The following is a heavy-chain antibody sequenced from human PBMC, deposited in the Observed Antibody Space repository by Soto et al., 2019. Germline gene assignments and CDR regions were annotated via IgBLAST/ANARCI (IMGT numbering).Heavy chain of an antibody. Sequence: SETLSLTCTVSGGSISSSSYYWGWIRQPPGKGLEWIGSIYYSGSTYYNPSLKSRVTISVDTSKNQFSLKLSSVTAADTAVYYCARDRRSGSYYGYNFDYWGQGTLVTVSS. J-gene: IGHJ4*02. D-gene: IGHD3-10*01. CDR2: IYYSGST. V-gene: IGHV4-39*01. CDR3: ARDRRSGSYYGYNFDY. CDR1: GGSISSSSYY.